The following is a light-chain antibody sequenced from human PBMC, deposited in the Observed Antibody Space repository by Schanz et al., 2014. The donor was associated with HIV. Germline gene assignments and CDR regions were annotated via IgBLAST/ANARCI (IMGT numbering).Light chain of an antibody. J-gene: IGLJ2*01. V-gene: IGLV2-8*01. CDR1: SSDVGGYNY. Sequence: QSALTQPPSASGSPGQSVTISCTGTSSDVGGYNYVSWYQQHPGKAPKLMIYEVSERPSGVPDRFSGSKSGNTASLTVSGLQADDEADYYCSSYTSSSTVFGGGTKLTVL. CDR2: EVS. CDR3: SSYTSSSTV.